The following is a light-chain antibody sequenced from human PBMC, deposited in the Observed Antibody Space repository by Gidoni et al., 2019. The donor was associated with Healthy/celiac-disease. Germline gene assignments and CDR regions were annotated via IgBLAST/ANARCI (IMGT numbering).Light chain of an antibody. CDR2: SNN. CDR1: SSNIGSNT. Sequence: PSASGTPGQRVTISCSGSSSNIGSNTVNWYQQLPGTAPKLLIYSNNQRPSGVPDRFSGSKSGTSASLAISGLQSEDEADYYCAARDDSLNGWVFGGGTKLTVL. J-gene: IGLJ3*02. CDR3: AARDDSLNGWV. V-gene: IGLV1-44*01.